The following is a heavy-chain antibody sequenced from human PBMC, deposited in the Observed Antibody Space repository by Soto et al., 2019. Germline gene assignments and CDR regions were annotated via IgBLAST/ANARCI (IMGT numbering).Heavy chain of an antibody. CDR1: GGSLSSYY. D-gene: IGHD3-22*01. J-gene: IGHJ6*02. Sequence: LSLPCTASGGSLSSYYWSWIRQPAGKGLEWIGRIYTSGSTNYNPSLKSRVTMSVDTSKNQFSLKLSSVPAADTAVYTCARDGRDYYDSSGYQYYYYGMDVWGQGXTVTVYS. CDR2: IYTSGST. CDR3: ARDGRDYYDSSGYQYYYYGMDV. V-gene: IGHV4-4*07.